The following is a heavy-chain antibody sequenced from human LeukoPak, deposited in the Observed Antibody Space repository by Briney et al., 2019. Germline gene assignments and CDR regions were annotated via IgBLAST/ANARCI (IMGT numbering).Heavy chain of an antibody. Sequence: GGSLRLSCAASGFTFDDYAMHWVRQAPGKGLEWVSGISWNSDSIGYADSVKGRFTISRDNAKNSLYLQMNSLRAEDTALYYCARTSDSYYFDYWGQGTLVTVSS. J-gene: IGHJ4*02. D-gene: IGHD2-21*01. CDR3: ARTSDSYYFDY. CDR2: ISWNSDSI. V-gene: IGHV3-9*01. CDR1: GFTFDDYA.